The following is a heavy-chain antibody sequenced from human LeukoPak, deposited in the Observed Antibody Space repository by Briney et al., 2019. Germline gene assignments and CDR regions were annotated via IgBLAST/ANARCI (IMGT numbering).Heavy chain of an antibody. J-gene: IGHJ4*02. CDR1: GGSISSSNYY. Sequence: SETLSLTCSVSGGSISSSNYYWGWIRQPPGKGLEWIGCIYYSGSTYYNPSLKSRVTISVDTSKNQLSLKLTSVTAADTAVYFCARDWYSSGWSVLDYWGQGTLVTVSS. CDR3: ARDWYSSGWSVLDY. D-gene: IGHD6-19*01. V-gene: IGHV4-39*07. CDR2: IYYSGST.